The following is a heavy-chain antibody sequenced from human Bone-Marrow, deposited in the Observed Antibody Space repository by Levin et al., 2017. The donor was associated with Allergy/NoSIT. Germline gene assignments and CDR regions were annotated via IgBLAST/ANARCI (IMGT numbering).Heavy chain of an antibody. Sequence: SETLSLTCTVSGGSISSYYWSWIRQPPGKGLEWIGYIYYSGSTNYNPSLKSRVTISVDTSKNQFSLKLSSVTAADTAVYYCARVSPYYDFWSGYYIPSFRYFDLWGRGTLVTVSS. CDR3: ARVSPYYDFWSGYYIPSFRYFDL. CDR1: GGSISSYY. J-gene: IGHJ2*01. V-gene: IGHV4-59*01. D-gene: IGHD3-3*01. CDR2: IYYSGST.